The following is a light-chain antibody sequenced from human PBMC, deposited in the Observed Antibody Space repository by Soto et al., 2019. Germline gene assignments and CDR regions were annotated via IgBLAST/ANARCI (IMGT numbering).Light chain of an antibody. Sequence: EIVMTQSPATLSVSPGARATLSCRASQSVNSNLAWYQQKPGQAPRLLIYDASKRATGIPARFSGSGFGTDFTLTISSLEPEDFAVYYCQQYNNWRTFGQGTKVDIK. J-gene: IGKJ1*01. CDR2: DAS. CDR1: QSVNSN. CDR3: QQYNNWRT. V-gene: IGKV3D-15*01.